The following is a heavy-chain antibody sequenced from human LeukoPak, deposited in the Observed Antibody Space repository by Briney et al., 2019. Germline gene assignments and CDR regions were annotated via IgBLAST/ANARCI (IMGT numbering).Heavy chain of an antibody. D-gene: IGHD4-17*01. V-gene: IGHV3-21*01. J-gene: IGHJ4*02. Sequence: SGGSLRLSCAASGFTFSSYSVNWVRQAPGKGLEWVSSISSSSSYIYYADSVKGRFTISRDNAKNSLYLQMNSLRAEDTAVYYCARDGSDYGDYDYWGQGTLVTVSS. CDR2: ISSSSSYI. CDR3: ARDGSDYGDYDY. CDR1: GFTFSSYS.